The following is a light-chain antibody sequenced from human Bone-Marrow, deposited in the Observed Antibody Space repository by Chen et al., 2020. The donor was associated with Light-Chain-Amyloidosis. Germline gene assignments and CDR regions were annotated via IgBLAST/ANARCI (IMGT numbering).Light chain of an antibody. CDR1: QSVSNY. V-gene: IGKV3-11*01. Sequence: EIVLTQSPATLPLSPGERSTLPCRASQSVSNYLAWYQQKPGQAPRLLIYDTSKRATGIPARLIGSGFGTDFTLTSNSLEPEDFAVYFRQQRRSWRSLSFGGGTKVEIK. CDR2: DTS. J-gene: IGKJ4*01. CDR3: QQRRSWRSLS.